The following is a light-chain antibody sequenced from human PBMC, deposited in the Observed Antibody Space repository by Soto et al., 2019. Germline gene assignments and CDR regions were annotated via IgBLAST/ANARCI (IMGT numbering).Light chain of an antibody. CDR3: QQRSNWPPYT. J-gene: IGKJ2*01. V-gene: IGKV3-11*01. Sequence: EIVLTQSPSSLSLSPGDRATLSCRASQSVSSYLAWYQQKPGQAPRLLIYDASNRPTGIPARFSGSGSGTDFSPPISSLEPEDVVVYYCQQRSNWPPYTFGQGTKLEIK. CDR2: DAS. CDR1: QSVSSY.